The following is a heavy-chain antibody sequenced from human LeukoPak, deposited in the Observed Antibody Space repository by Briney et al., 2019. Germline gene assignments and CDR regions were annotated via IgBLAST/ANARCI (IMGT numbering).Heavy chain of an antibody. CDR1: GGTFSSYA. V-gene: IGHV1-69*05. Sequence: ASVKVSCKASGGTFSSYAISWVRQAPGQGLEWMGGIIPIFGTANYAQKFQGRATITTDESTSTAYMELSSLRSEDTAVYYCASCRIASRRAFGYYYYMDVWGKGTTVTVSS. CDR2: IIPIFGTA. D-gene: IGHD6-6*01. J-gene: IGHJ6*03. CDR3: ASCRIASRRAFGYYYYMDV.